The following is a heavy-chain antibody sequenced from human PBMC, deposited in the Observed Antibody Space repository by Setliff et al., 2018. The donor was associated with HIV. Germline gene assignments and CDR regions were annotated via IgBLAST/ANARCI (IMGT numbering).Heavy chain of an antibody. CDR2: INHSGST. CDR1: GGSFSDYY. Sequence: KPSETLSLTCAVYGGSFSDYYWSWIRQPPGKGLEWIGEINHSGSTNYNPSPKSRVTISVGTSKNQFSLKLSSVTAADTAVYYCARGGRSLAAQTWFDPWGQGTLVTVSS. D-gene: IGHD6-6*01. V-gene: IGHV4-34*01. J-gene: IGHJ5*02. CDR3: ARGGRSLAAQTWFDP.